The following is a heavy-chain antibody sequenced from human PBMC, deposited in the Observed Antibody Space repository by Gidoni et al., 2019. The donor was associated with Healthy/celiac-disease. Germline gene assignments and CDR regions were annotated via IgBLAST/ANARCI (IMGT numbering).Heavy chain of an antibody. CDR1: GFPFSGSA. V-gene: IGHV3-73*01. CDR2: IRSKANSYAT. CDR3: TRHLEYDSSGYPIYYYYGMDV. D-gene: IGHD3-22*01. Sequence: EVQLVESGGGLVQPGVFLNLSCAASGFPFSGSARPWVRQAYGKGLDWVGRIRSKANSYATAYAASVKGRFTISRDDSKNTAYLQMNSLKTEDTAVYYCTRHLEYDSSGYPIYYYYGMDVWGQGTTVTVSS. J-gene: IGHJ6*02.